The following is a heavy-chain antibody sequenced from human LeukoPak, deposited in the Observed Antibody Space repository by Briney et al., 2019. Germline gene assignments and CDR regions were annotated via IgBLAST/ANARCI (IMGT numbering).Heavy chain of an antibody. CDR3: ARQWLVIIDHNWFDP. V-gene: IGHV4-61*09. D-gene: IGHD3-9*01. CDR1: GDSISSGTYS. CDR2: IYKSGST. Sequence: SQTLSLTCTVSGDSISSGTYSWSWIRQPAGKGLEWIGHIYKSGSTNYNPSLKSRVTISVDTSKNQFSLRLTSVTAADTAVYYCARQWLVIIDHNWFDPWGQGTLVTVSS. J-gene: IGHJ5*02.